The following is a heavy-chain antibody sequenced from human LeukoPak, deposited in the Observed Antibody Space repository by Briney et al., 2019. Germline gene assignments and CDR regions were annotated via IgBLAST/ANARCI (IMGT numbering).Heavy chain of an antibody. Sequence: GGSLRLSCAASDFTFSDYYMSWIRQAPGKGLEWVSYISGSGTYTNYADSVKGRFTISRDNSKNTLYLQMNSLRAEDTAVYYCAKRGYYYDSSGYYSRTYFDYWGQGTLVIVSS. J-gene: IGHJ4*02. D-gene: IGHD3-22*01. V-gene: IGHV3-11*03. CDR2: ISGSGTYT. CDR1: DFTFSDYY. CDR3: AKRGYYYDSSGYYSRTYFDY.